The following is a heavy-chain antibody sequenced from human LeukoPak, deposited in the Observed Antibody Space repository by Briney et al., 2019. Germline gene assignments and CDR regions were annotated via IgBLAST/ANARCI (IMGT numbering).Heavy chain of an antibody. CDR3: ARASSRYCSSTSCYGCDY. V-gene: IGHV3-30*04. CDR1: GFTFSSYA. CDR2: ISYDGSNK. Sequence: GGSLRLSCAASGFTFSSYAMHWVRQAPGKGLEWVAVISYDGSNKYYADSVKGRFTISRDNSKNTLYLQMNSLRAEDTAVYYCARASSRYCSSTSCYGCDYWSQGTLVTVSS. J-gene: IGHJ4*02. D-gene: IGHD2-2*01.